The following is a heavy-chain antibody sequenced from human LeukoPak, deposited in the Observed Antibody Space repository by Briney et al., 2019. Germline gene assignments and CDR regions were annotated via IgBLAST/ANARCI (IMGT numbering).Heavy chain of an antibody. CDR1: GYTFTSYD. V-gene: IGHV1-8*03. D-gene: IGHD4-11*01. CDR3: ARSFGTVTTDYYYYMDV. Sequence: ASVKVSCKASGYTFTSYDINWVRQATGQGLEWMGWMNPNSGNTGYAQKFQGRVTITRNTSISTAYMELSSLRSEDTAVYYCARSFGTVTTDYYYYMDVWGKGTTVTVSS. J-gene: IGHJ6*03. CDR2: MNPNSGNT.